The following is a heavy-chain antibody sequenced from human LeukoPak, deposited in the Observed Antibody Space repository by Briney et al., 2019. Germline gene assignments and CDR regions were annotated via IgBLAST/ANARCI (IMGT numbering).Heavy chain of an antibody. J-gene: IGHJ5*02. D-gene: IGHD6-19*01. V-gene: IGHV3-30*04. CDR1: GFTFSSYA. CDR2: ISYDGSNK. Sequence: PGGPLRLSCAASGFTFSSYAMHWVRQAPGKGLEWVAVISYDGSNKYYADSVKGRFTISRDNSKNTLYLQMNSLRAEDTAVYYCARDYAIAVAGWFDPWGQGTLVTVSS. CDR3: ARDYAIAVAGWFDP.